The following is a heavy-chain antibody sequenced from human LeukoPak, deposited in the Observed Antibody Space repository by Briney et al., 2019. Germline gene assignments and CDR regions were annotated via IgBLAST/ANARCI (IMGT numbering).Heavy chain of an antibody. D-gene: IGHD2-2*01. V-gene: IGHV4-4*07. J-gene: IGHJ3*02. Sequence: SETLSLTCTVSNGSISNYYRTWIRQPAGKGLEWIGRIYYTGSTNYNPSLKSRVIMSVDTSKNQFSLKLNSVTAADTALYYCASGHYCTSTSCPGRGAFDIWGQGTMVTVSS. CDR3: ASGHYCTSTSCPGRGAFDI. CDR2: IYYTGST. CDR1: NGSISNYY.